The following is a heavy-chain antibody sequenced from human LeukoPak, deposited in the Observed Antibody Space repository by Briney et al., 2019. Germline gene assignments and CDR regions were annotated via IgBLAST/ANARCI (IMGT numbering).Heavy chain of an antibody. CDR1: GGSISSGGYY. V-gene: IGHV4-61*08. CDR2: IYYSGIT. CDR3: ARIGHEDYYFDY. Sequence: PSQTLSLTCTVSGGSISSGGYYWSWIRQPPGKGLEWIGYIYYSGITNYNPSLKSRVTISVDTSKNQFSLKLSSVTAADTAVYYCARIGHEDYYFDYWGQGTLVTVSA. J-gene: IGHJ4*02.